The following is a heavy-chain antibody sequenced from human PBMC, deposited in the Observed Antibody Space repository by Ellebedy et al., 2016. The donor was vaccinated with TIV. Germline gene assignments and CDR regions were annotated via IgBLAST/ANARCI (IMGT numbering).Heavy chain of an antibody. Sequence: ASVKVSCKASGGIFSNHAISWVRQAPGQGLEWMGRIIPILSITNYAQKFQGRVTMTRDTSTGTVYMELSSLRSDDTAVYFCARRASITIDYLYFYGLDVWGQGTTVTVS. V-gene: IGHV1-69*04. D-gene: IGHD3-3*01. CDR2: IIPILSIT. CDR1: GGIFSNHA. J-gene: IGHJ6*02. CDR3: ARRASITIDYLYFYGLDV.